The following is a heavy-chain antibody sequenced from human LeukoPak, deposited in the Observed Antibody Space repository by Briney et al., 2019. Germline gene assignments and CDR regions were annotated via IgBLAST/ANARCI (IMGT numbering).Heavy chain of an antibody. CDR2: INPNSGGT. D-gene: IGHD2-15*01. CDR1: GYTFTGYY. CDR3: ARVPRGYCSGGSCYTPGYFQR. Sequence: ASVKVSCKASGYTFTGYYMHWVRQAPGQGLEWMGWINPNSGGTNYAQKFQGRVTMTRDTSISTAYMELSRLRSDDTAVYYCARVPRGYCSGGSCYTPGYFQRGGQGTLVPVS. V-gene: IGHV1-2*02. J-gene: IGHJ1*01.